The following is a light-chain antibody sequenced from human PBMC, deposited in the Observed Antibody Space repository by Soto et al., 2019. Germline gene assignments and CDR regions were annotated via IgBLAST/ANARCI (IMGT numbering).Light chain of an antibody. CDR1: QSVISS. CDR2: DAS. V-gene: IGKV3-11*01. J-gene: IGKJ2*01. Sequence: EIVLPQSPATLSLSPGERATLSCRASQSVISSLGWYQQKPGQAPRLLIYDASNRATGIPARFSGSGSGTDFTLTINSLEPEDFAVYYCQHRSNWPRTFGQGTKLEIK. CDR3: QHRSNWPRT.